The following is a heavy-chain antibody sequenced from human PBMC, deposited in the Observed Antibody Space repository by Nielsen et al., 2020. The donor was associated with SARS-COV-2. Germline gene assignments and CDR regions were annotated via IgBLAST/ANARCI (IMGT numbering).Heavy chain of an antibody. CDR3: ANFDPSGWYIR. CDR1: GFGFDDYA. D-gene: IGHD6-19*01. CDR2: ISWSSGKI. V-gene: IGHV3-9*01. J-gene: IGHJ4*02. Sequence: GGSLRLSCAGSGFGFDDYAMHWVRQAPGKGLEWVSGISWSSGKIGYADSVKGRFTISRDNAKNSLYLQMNSLRVEDTALYYCANFDPSGWYIRWGQGTLVTVSS.